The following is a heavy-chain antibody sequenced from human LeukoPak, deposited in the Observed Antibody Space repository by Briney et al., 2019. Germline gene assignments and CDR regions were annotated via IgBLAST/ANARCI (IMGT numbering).Heavy chain of an antibody. J-gene: IGHJ4*02. CDR1: GASISSGAYY. Sequence: PSQTLSLTCTVSGASISSGAYYWSCIRQHPGKGLQWIGYIYYSGTTYYNPSLQSRVIISLDTSKNQFSLKLSSVTAADTALYFCARDRTGYFFDDWGQGTLVTVSS. CDR3: ARDRTGYFFDD. V-gene: IGHV4-31*03. CDR2: IYYSGTT.